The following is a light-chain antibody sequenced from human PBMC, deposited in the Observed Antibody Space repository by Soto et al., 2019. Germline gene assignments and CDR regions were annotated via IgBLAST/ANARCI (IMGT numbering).Light chain of an antibody. CDR1: QSISRQ. Sequence: DIQMTQSPSTLSASVGDRVSITCRASQSISRQLAWYQQKPGKAPNLLIYQASNLETGVPSRFTGSGSGTEFTLTINSLQPDDVAPYYCLQYQSYWTFGQGTKVEVK. J-gene: IGKJ1*01. CDR2: QAS. V-gene: IGKV1-5*03. CDR3: LQYQSYWT.